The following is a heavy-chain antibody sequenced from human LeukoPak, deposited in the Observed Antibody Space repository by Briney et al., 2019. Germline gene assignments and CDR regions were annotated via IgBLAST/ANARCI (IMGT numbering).Heavy chain of an antibody. Sequence: GGSLRLPFSGSGFNFSSYAMNWVRQGPGNGLEWVPAISGSGGSTYYADSVKGRFTISRDNSKNTLYLQMNSLRAEDTAVYYCAKGDDYGDYVLFDYWGQGTLVTVSS. CDR1: GFNFSSYA. J-gene: IGHJ4*02. CDR2: ISGSGGST. D-gene: IGHD4-17*01. V-gene: IGHV3-23*01. CDR3: AKGDDYGDYVLFDY.